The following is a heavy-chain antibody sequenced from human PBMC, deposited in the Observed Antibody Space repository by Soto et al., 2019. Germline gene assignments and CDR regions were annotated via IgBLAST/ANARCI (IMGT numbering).Heavy chain of an antibody. V-gene: IGHV3-21*01. CDR2: ISSSSSYI. D-gene: IGHD6-13*01. Sequence: EVQLVESGGGLVKPGGSLRLSCAASGFTFSSYSMNWVRQAPGKGLEWVSSISSSSSYIYYADSVKGRFTISRDNAKNSVELKINSLRAEDTAVYYFARGGIAAADYYYSYGLEVWGQGTTVTLSS. CDR3: ARGGIAAADYYYSYGLEV. J-gene: IGHJ6*02. CDR1: GFTFSSYS.